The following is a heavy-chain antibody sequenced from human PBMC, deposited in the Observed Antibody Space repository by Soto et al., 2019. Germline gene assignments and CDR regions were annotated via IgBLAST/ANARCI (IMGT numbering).Heavy chain of an antibody. J-gene: IGHJ6*02. CDR2: IYATGNT. CDR1: GGSITSSFY. D-gene: IGHD6-13*01. Sequence: QLQLQESGPGLVKPSETLSLTCTVSGGSITSSFYWGWIRQPPGKGLEWIGSIYATGNTYYNPSLEVRVTISPDTSKNQFSLNLISVTAADTAVYYCRSSSRYSTDVWGQGATVTVSS. CDR3: RSSSRYSTDV. V-gene: IGHV4-39*01.